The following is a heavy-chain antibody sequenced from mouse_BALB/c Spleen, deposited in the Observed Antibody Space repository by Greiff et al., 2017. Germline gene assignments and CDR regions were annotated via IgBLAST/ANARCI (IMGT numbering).Heavy chain of an antibody. V-gene: IGHV1-26*01. CDR2: INPYNGAT. Sequence: VQLQQSGPELVKPGASVKISCKASGYYFTGYYMHWVKQSHVKSLEWIGRINPYNGATSYNQNFKDKASLTVDKSSSTAYMELHSLTSEDSAVYYCATPDGPYAMDYWGQGTSVTVSS. CDR1: GYYFTGYY. CDR3: ATPDGPYAMDY. J-gene: IGHJ4*01. D-gene: IGHD2-3*01.